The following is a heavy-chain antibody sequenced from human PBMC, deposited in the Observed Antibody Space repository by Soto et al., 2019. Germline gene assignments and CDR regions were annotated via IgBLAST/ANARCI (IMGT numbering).Heavy chain of an antibody. V-gene: IGHV1-46*01. D-gene: IGHD2-15*01. CDR1: GFSFSDYF. CDR2: INPSGDSR. Sequence: ATVKVSCKASGFSFSDYFMHWVRQAPGQGLEWMGIINPSGDSRNYAQKFQGRVTITRDTSTSTVYMELSSLRYDDTAIYFCTRARGAETFDLWGQGSRVTVSS. CDR3: TRARGAETFDL. J-gene: IGHJ5*02.